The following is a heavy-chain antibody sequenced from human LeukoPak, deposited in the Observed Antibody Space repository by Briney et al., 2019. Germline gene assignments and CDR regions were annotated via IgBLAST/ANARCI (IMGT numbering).Heavy chain of an antibody. CDR3: AKSGAVTTSPYYFDY. V-gene: IGHV3-30*02. Sequence: PGGSLRLSCAASGFTFSSYGMHWVRQAPGKGLEWVAFIRYDGSNKYYADSVKGRFTISRDNSKNTLYLQMNSLRAEDTAVYYCAKSGAVTTSPYYFDYWGQGTLVTVSS. CDR2: IRYDGSNK. CDR1: GFTFSSYG. J-gene: IGHJ4*02. D-gene: IGHD4-11*01.